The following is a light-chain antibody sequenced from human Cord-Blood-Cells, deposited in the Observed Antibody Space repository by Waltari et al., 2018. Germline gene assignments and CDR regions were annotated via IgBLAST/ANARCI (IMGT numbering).Light chain of an antibody. CDR2: DAS. J-gene: IGKJ4*01. Sequence: TKLPQSPPPFSAFLEAGVPLTCQASQDISNYLNWYQQKPGKAPKLLIYDASNLETGVPSRFSGSGSGTDFTFTISSLQPEDIATYYCQQYDNPPLTFGEGTKVEIK. CDR1: QDISNY. CDR3: QQYDNPPLT. V-gene: IGKV1-33*01.